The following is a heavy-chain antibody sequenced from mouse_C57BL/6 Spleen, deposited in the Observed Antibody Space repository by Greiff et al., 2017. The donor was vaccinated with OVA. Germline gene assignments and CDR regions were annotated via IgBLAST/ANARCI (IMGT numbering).Heavy chain of an antibody. CDR2: IDPNSGGT. CDR1: GYTFTSYW. V-gene: IGHV1-72*01. D-gene: IGHD2-4*01. Sequence: QVQLQQPGAELVKPGASVKLSCKASGYTFTSYWMHWVKQRPGRGLEWIGRIDPNSGGTKYNEKFKSKATLTVDKPSSTAYMQLSSLTSEDSAVYSCARGPPIYYDYDGGDYYAMDYWGQGTSVTVSS. J-gene: IGHJ4*01. CDR3: ARGPPIYYDYDGGDYYAMDY.